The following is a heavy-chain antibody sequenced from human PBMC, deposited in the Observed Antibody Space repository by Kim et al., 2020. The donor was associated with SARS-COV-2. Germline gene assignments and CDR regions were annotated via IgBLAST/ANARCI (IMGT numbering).Heavy chain of an antibody. J-gene: IGHJ4*02. D-gene: IGHD2-8*02. Sequence: KSRFTIARDNSKNTLYLTMTSLRAEDTAVYYCAKVACTGGVCYTGDYFDYWGQGALVTVSS. V-gene: IGHV3-23*01. CDR3: AKVACTGGVCYTGDYFDY.